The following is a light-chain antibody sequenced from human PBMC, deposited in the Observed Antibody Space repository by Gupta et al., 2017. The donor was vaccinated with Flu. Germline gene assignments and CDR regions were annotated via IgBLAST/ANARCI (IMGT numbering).Light chain of an antibody. Sequence: QMTQSPSSLSASVGDRVTITCRAGQYVNTNLNWYHQKPGKAPELLIYAASSLQSGVPSRFSGSGSGPDFTLTISSLQPEDFGTYYCQQSYSFPFTFGQGTKLEIK. J-gene: IGKJ2*01. CDR1: QYVNTN. CDR2: AAS. CDR3: QQSYSFPFT. V-gene: IGKV1-39*01.